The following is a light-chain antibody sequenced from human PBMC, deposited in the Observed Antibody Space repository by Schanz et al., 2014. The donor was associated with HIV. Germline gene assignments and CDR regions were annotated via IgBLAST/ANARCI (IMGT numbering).Light chain of an antibody. CDR3: HHYGDSRGT. CDR1: QSVASSH. Sequence: EIGLTQSPGTLSLSPGESATLSCRASQSVASSHFAWYQQKPGQAPRLLIYGASSRAADIPDRFSGSGSGTDFTLTISRLEPDDFAVYYCHHYGDSRGTFGGGTEVDI. V-gene: IGKV3-20*01. CDR2: GAS. J-gene: IGKJ4*02.